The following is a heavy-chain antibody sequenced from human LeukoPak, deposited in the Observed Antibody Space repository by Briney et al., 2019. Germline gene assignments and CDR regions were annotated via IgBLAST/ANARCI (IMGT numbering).Heavy chain of an antibody. J-gene: IGHJ6*01. CDR2: IYYSGST. V-gene: IGHV4-59*01. Sequence: SETLSLTCTVSGGFISSYYWSWIRQPPGKGLEWIGYIYYSGSTNYNPSLKSRVTISVGTSKNQFSLKLSSVTAADTAVYYCARRRGAGYYGMDVWGQGTTVTVSS. CDR1: GGFISSYY. CDR3: ARRRGAGYYGMDV. D-gene: IGHD5-24*01.